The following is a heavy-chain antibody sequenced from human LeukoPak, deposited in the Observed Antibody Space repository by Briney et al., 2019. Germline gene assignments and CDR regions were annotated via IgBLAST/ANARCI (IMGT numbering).Heavy chain of an antibody. V-gene: IGHV3-64D*09. CDR2: ISSNGGSA. J-gene: IGHJ4*02. CDR1: GFTFSSYA. CDR3: VKDIPRNGQRGYFDY. Sequence: GGSLRLSCSASGFTFSSYAMHWVRQAPGKGLEYVSAISSNGGSAYYADSVKGRFTISRDNSKNTLYLQMSSLRAEDTAVYYCVKDIPRNGQRGYFDYWGQGTLVTVSS. D-gene: IGHD2-8*01.